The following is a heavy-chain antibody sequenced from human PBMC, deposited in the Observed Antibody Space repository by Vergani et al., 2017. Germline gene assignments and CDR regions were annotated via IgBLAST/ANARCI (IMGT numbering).Heavy chain of an antibody. V-gene: IGHV4-61*02. CDR1: GGSISSGSYY. Sequence: QVQLQESGPGLVKPSQTLSLTCTVSGGSISSGSYYWSWIRQPAGKGLEWIGRIYTSGSTNYNPSLKSRVTISVDTSKNQFSLKLSSVTAADTAVYYCARDGGITMVRGVMGYYYGMDVWGQGP. D-gene: IGHD3-10*01. CDR3: ARDGGITMVRGVMGYYYGMDV. J-gene: IGHJ6*02. CDR2: IYTSGST.